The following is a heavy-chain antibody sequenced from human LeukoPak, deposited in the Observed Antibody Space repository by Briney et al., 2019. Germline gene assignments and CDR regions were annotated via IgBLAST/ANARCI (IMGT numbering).Heavy chain of an antibody. Sequence: GGSLRLSCEVSGFIFSYYGMNWVRQAPGKGLEWVSAISDSGHATYYADSVRGRFTISRDNSKSTLYLQMNNLRAEDTALYYCAKERGHSKPFDYWGQGTLVTVSS. CDR1: GFIFSYYG. CDR3: AKERGHSKPFDY. J-gene: IGHJ4*02. CDR2: ISDSGHAT. V-gene: IGHV3-23*01. D-gene: IGHD4-23*01.